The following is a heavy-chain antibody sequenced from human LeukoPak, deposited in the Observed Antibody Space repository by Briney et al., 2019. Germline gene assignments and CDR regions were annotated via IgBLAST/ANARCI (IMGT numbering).Heavy chain of an antibody. CDR2: IYYSGST. Sequence: LETLSLTCTVSGGSISISSNYWVWIRQAPGKGLDSIGTIYYSGSTYYNPSLKSRVTISVDTSKNQFFLNLTSVTAGDTAVYYCARTNIVVGATGIYYYYVDVWGKGTTVTVSS. V-gene: IGHV4-39*01. CDR1: GGSISISSNY. CDR3: ARTNIVVGATGIYYYYVDV. J-gene: IGHJ6*03. D-gene: IGHD1-26*01.